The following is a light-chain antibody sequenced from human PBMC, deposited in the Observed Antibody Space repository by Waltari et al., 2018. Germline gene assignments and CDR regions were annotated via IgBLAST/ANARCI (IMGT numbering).Light chain of an antibody. J-gene: IGKJ2*01. CDR2: AAS. CDR1: QSVSSSS. Sequence: EIVLTQSPGTLSLSPGERATLSCRASQSVSSSSLAWYQQKPGQAPRLPIYAASRRATGIPDRISGSGSETDFTLTLSSLEPEDFAVYYCQQHGSSPFTFGQGTKVEIK. V-gene: IGKV3-20*01. CDR3: QQHGSSPFT.